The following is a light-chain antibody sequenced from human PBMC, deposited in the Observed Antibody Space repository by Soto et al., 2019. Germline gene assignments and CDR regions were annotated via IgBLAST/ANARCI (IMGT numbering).Light chain of an antibody. V-gene: IGKV1-27*01. CDR3: QKYDRAPWT. Sequence: DRQMTQSPPSLSASVGDTVAITCRASQGISNHLAWYQQKPGKVPKLLIYAASTLQSGVPSRFSGSGSGTDFTLTISSLQPEDVATYYCQKYDRAPWTFGRGTKVEI. J-gene: IGKJ1*01. CDR2: AAS. CDR1: QGISNH.